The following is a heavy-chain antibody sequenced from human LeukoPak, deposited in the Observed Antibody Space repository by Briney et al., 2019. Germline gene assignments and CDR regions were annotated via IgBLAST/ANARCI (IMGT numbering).Heavy chain of an antibody. D-gene: IGHD6-19*01. V-gene: IGHV4-4*07. J-gene: IGHJ5*02. Sequence: PSKTLSLTCTVSGGSISSYYWSWIRQPAGKGLEWIWRIYNNGSTNYNPSPKNRVTMSVDTYKNQFSLKLSSVTAADTAVYYCARDKDIAVAGTGGWFDPWGQGTLVTVSS. CDR3: ARDKDIAVAGTGGWFDP. CDR2: IYNNGST. CDR1: GGSISSYY.